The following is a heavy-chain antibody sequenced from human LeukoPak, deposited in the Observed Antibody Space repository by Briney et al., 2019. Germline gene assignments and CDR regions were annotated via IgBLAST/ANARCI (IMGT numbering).Heavy chain of an antibody. V-gene: IGHV4-31*03. CDR3: ARDSVPFYGSGSYSPDYYGMDV. Sequence: PSQTLSLTCTVSGGSISSGGYYWSWIRQHPGKGLEWIGYIYYSGSTYYNPSLKSRVTISVDTSKNQFSLKLSSVTAADTAVYYCARDSVPFYGSGSYSPDYYGMDVWGQGTTVTVSS. CDR2: IYYSGST. CDR1: GGSISSGGYY. D-gene: IGHD3-10*01. J-gene: IGHJ6*02.